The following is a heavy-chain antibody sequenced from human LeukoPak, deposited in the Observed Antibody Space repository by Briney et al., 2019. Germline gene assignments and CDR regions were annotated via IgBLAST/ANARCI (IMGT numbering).Heavy chain of an antibody. CDR2: INHSGYT. Sequence: SETLSLTCAVYGGSFSGYYWSWTRQPPGKGLEWIGEINHSGYTNYNPSLKSRVTISVDTSKNQFSLRLTSVTAADTAVYYCARSVPSLDYLFDSWGHGTLVTV. J-gene: IGHJ5*01. D-gene: IGHD4-11*01. CDR3: ARSVPSLDYLFDS. V-gene: IGHV4-34*01. CDR1: GGSFSGYY.